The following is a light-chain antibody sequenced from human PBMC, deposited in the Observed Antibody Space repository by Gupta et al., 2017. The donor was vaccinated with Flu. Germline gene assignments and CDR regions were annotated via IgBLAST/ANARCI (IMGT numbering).Light chain of an antibody. J-gene: IGLJ3*02. CDR1: SSNFGAGFD. CDR2: TNI. Sequence: QSVLTQPPSVSGAPGQGVTISCTGSSSNFGAGFDVHWYQQLPETAPRLLIYTNINRPSGVPGRFSGSKSCTSASLTIAGLQADDEDTYYCQSYYSRLSSWVFGGGTKLTVL. V-gene: IGLV1-40*01. CDR3: QSYYSRLSSWV.